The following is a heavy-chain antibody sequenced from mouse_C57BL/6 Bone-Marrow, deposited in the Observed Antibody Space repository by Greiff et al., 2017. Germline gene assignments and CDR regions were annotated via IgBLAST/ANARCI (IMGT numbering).Heavy chain of an antibody. CDR3: ARLYSSGYVDY. CDR2: ISSGGSYT. Sequence: DVMLVESGGDLVKPGGSLKLSCAASGFTFSSYGMSWVRQTPDKRLEWVATISSGGSYTYSPDSVKGRFTISRDNAKNTLYLQMSSLKAEDTAMYSCARLYSSGYVDYWGQGTTLTVSS. D-gene: IGHD3-2*02. J-gene: IGHJ2*01. CDR1: GFTFSSYG. V-gene: IGHV5-6*02.